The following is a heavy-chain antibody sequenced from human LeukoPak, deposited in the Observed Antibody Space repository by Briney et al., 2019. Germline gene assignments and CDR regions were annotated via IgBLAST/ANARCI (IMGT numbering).Heavy chain of an antibody. Sequence: ASVKVSCKASAYTFTSYGISWVRQAPGQGLEWMGWISAYNGNTNYAQKLQGRVTMTTDTSTSTAYMELRSLRSDDTAVYYCAREGGTTVTNWFDPWGQGTLVTVSS. CDR1: AYTFTSYG. CDR3: AREGGTTVTNWFDP. V-gene: IGHV1-18*01. D-gene: IGHD4-17*01. J-gene: IGHJ5*02. CDR2: ISAYNGNT.